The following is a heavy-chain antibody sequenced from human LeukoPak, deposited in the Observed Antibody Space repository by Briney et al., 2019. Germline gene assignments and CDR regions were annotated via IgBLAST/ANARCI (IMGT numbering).Heavy chain of an antibody. CDR1: GFTFSSYW. V-gene: IGHV3-74*01. CDR3: ARDLLAAAAGTTVYYGMDV. CDR2: INSDGSST. J-gene: IGHJ6*02. D-gene: IGHD6-13*01. Sequence: SGGSLRLSCAASGFTFSSYWMHWVRQAPGKGLVWVSRINSDGSSTNYADSVKGRFTISRDNAKNTLYLQMNSLRAEDPAVYYCARDLLAAAAGTTVYYGMDVWGQGTTVTVSS.